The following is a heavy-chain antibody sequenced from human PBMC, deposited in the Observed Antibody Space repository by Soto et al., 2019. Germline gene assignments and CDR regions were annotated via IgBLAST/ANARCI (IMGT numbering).Heavy chain of an antibody. CDR1: DGSSVRDDDY. Sequence: TSTVADGSSVRDDDYWSWIRQPPGKGLEWIGYIYHSGSTYYNPSLKSRVTISVDTSKNQFSLNLSSVTAADTAVYFCARDIPPSGGYDNCLDTWGQGTLVSVSS. CDR3: ARDIPPSGGYDNCLDT. V-gene: IGHV4-30-4*01. J-gene: IGHJ5*02. CDR2: IYHSGST. D-gene: IGHD5-12*01.